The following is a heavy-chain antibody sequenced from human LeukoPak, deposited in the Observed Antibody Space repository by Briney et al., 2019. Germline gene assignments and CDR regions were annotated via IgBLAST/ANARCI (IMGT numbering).Heavy chain of an antibody. Sequence: SETLSLTCTVSGGSISSYYWSWIRQPPEKGLEWIGYIYYSGSTNYNPSLKSRVTISVDTSKNQFSLKLSSVTAADTAVYYCARGGGVAGTPYNPYDYWGQGTLVTVSS. CDR1: GGSISSYY. D-gene: IGHD6-19*01. J-gene: IGHJ4*02. CDR3: ARGGGVAGTPYNPYDY. CDR2: IYYSGST. V-gene: IGHV4-59*01.